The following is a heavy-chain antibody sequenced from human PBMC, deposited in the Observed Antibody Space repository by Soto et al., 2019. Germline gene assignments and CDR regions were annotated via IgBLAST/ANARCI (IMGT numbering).Heavy chain of an antibody. V-gene: IGHV3-23*01. D-gene: IGHD2-2*01. J-gene: IGHJ6*03. Sequence: EVQLLESGGGLVQPGGSLRLSCAASGFTFSSYAMSWVRQAPGKGLEWVSAISGSGGSTYYADSVKGRFTISRDNSKNTLYLQMNSLRAEDTAVYYCAKSGVPAAMVDYYYYMDVWVKGTTVTVSS. CDR3: AKSGVPAAMVDYYYYMDV. CDR2: ISGSGGST. CDR1: GFTFSSYA.